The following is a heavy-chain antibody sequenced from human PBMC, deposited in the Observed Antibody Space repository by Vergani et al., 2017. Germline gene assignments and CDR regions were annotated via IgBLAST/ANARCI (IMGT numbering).Heavy chain of an antibody. D-gene: IGHD3-9*01. CDR3: ARIPYYDILTGYLGAFDY. CDR2: IKQDGSEK. V-gene: IGHV3-7*01. Sequence: EVQLVESGGGLVQPGGSLRLSCAASGFTFSSYWMSWVRQAPGKGLEWVANIKQDGSEKYYVDSVKGRFTISRDNAKNTLYLQMNSLRAEDTAVYYCARIPYYDILTGYLGAFDYWGQGTLVTVSS. CDR1: GFTFSSYW. J-gene: IGHJ4*02.